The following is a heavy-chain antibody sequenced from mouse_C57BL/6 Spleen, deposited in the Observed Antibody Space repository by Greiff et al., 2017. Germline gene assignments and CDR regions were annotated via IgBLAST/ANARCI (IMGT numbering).Heavy chain of an antibody. Sequence: EVQRVESGPELVKPGASVKISCKASGYSFTDYNMNWVKQSNGKSLEWIGVINPNYGTTSYNQKFKGKATLTVDQSSSTAYMQLNSLTSEDSAVYYCARSGAYGYDGAAMDYWGQGTSVTVSS. D-gene: IGHD2-2*01. V-gene: IGHV1-39*01. CDR1: GYSFTDYN. CDR3: ARSGAYGYDGAAMDY. J-gene: IGHJ4*01. CDR2: INPNYGTT.